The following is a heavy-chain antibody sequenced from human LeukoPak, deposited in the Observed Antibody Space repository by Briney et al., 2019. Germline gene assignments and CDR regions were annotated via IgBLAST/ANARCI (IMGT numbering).Heavy chain of an antibody. Sequence: PGGSLRLSCAASGFTFSSYAMSWVRQAPGKGLEWVSAISGSGGSTYYADSVKGRFTVSRDNSKNTLYLQMNSLRAEDTAVYYCARDGDPTAYFDCWGQGTLVTVSS. CDR3: ARDGDPTAYFDC. J-gene: IGHJ4*02. CDR2: ISGSGGST. D-gene: IGHD1-14*01. CDR1: GFTFSSYA. V-gene: IGHV3-23*01.